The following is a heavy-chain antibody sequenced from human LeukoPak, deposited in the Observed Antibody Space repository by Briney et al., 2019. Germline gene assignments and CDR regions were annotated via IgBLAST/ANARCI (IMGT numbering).Heavy chain of an antibody. J-gene: IGHJ5*02. CDR2: IYYSGST. CDR1: GGSFSSSTYY. D-gene: IGHD2-2*01. Sequence: SETLSLTCTVSGGSFSSSTYYWGWIRQPPGKGLEWIGSIYYSGSTYYNPSLKSRVTISVDTSKNQFSLKLSSVTAADTAVYYCASSIHQGLFDPWGQGTLVTVSS. V-gene: IGHV4-39*07. CDR3: ASSIHQGLFDP.